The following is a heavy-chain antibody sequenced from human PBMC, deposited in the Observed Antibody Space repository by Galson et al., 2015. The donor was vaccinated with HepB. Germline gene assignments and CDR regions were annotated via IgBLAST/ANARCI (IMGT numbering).Heavy chain of an antibody. D-gene: IGHD6-19*01. CDR1: GFTFSSHA. Sequence: SLRLSCSASGFTFSSHAMHWVRQAPGKGLDYVSTVSNNGDNTYYADSVKGRFSISRDNSKNTLYLQMSNLRAEDTAVYYCVKDRDGSGWYSAFDTWGQGTMVTVSS. CDR2: VSNNGDNT. V-gene: IGHV3-64D*06. J-gene: IGHJ3*02. CDR3: VKDRDGSGWYSAFDT.